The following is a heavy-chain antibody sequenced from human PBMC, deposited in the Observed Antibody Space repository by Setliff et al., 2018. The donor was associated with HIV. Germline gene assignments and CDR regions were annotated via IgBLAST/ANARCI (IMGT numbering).Heavy chain of an antibody. V-gene: IGHV4-34*01. CDR2: INHSGST. CDR1: GGSFTGYY. CDR3: ARGGDYNFWAGYWT. D-gene: IGHD3-3*01. J-gene: IGHJ5*02. Sequence: PSETLSLTCTVYGGSFTGYYWTWIRQPPGKGLEWIGGINHSGSTNYNPSLESRVTISVDTSKKHFSLRLTSVTAADTAVYFCARGGDYNFWAGYWTWGQGTLVTVSS.